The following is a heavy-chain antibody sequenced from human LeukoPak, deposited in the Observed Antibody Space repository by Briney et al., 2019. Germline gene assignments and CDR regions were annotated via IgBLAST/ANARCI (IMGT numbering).Heavy chain of an antibody. V-gene: IGHV4-34*01. D-gene: IGHD6-6*01. J-gene: IGHJ6*03. CDR2: TNHSGST. Sequence: PSETLSLTCAVYGGSFSGYYWSWIRQPPGKGLEWIGETNHSGSTNYNPSLKSRVTISVDTSKNQFSLKLSSVTAADTAVYYCARGRGYSSSSLHYYYYMDVWGKGTTVTVSS. CDR1: GGSFSGYY. CDR3: ARGRGYSSSSLHYYYYMDV.